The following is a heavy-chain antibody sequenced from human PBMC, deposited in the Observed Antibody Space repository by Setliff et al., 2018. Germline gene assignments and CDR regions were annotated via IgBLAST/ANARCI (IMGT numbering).Heavy chain of an antibody. CDR2: ISAYSGNT. V-gene: IGHV1-18*01. D-gene: IGHD2-8*01. CDR1: GYTFSSSG. Sequence: ASVKVSCKASGYTFSSSGITWVRQAPGQGLGWMGWISAYSGNTNYAQKFQGRVTMTTDSSTSTAYMELRSLTSDDTAVYYCSRLVRYCTTTACQRASGAEVWGQGTVVTVSS. CDR3: SRLVRYCTTTACQRASGAEV. J-gene: IGHJ4*02.